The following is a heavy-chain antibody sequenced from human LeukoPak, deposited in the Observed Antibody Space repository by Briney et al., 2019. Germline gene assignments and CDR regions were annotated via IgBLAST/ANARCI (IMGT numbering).Heavy chain of an antibody. CDR1: GFTSSSYS. Sequence: GGSLRLSCAASGFTSSSYSINWVRQAPGKGLEWVSSISSSSDYIYYADSVKGRFTISRDNAKKSLYLQMNSLRAEDTAVYYCARDDPYTYGGDFDYWGQGTLVTVSS. CDR2: ISSSSDYI. CDR3: ARDDPYTYGGDFDY. J-gene: IGHJ4*02. V-gene: IGHV3-21*01. D-gene: IGHD4-23*01.